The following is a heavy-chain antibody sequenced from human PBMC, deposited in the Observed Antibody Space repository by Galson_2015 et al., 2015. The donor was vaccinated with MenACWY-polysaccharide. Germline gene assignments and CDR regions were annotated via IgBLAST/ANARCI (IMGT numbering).Heavy chain of an antibody. D-gene: IGHD3-3*01. CDR2: IRSSGTNT. V-gene: IGHV3-23*01. J-gene: IGHJ4*02. CDR1: GFTFTSYA. CDR3: AKDSADLGSVAGRFDY. Sequence: SLRLSCAASGFTFTSYAMSWVRQAPGKGLEWVSAIRSSGTNTYYADSVKGRFPISRDNSKNTRYLQLNSLRAEDTAVYYYAKDSADLGSVAGRFDYWGQGTLVTVSS.